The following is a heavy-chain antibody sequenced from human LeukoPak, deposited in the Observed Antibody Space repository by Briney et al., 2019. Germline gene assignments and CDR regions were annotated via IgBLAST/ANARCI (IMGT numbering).Heavy chain of an antibody. V-gene: IGHV1-69*02. D-gene: IGHD5-12*01. J-gene: IGHJ4*02. Sequence: SVKVSCKASGGTFSSYTISWVRQAPGQGLEWMGRIIPILGIANYAQKFQGRVTITADKSTSTAYMELSSLRSEDTAVYYCARAAIGAYRFDYWGQGTLVTVSS. CDR3: ARAAIGAYRFDY. CDR1: GGTFSSYT. CDR2: IIPILGIA.